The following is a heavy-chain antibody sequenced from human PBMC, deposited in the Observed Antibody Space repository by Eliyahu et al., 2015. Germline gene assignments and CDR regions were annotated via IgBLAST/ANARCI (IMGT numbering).Heavy chain of an antibody. J-gene: IGHJ4*02. Sequence: EIQLVQSGGGLVQPGGSXXLSCAASGVTVSNNYMNWVRQAPGKGLEWVSLIYSGGSTYYADSVKGRFTISRDNSKNTVYLQMTSLRPEDTAVYYCSRGAAPTSCWGQGTLVTVSS. CDR2: IYSGGST. CDR1: GVTVSNNY. D-gene: IGHD6-13*01. V-gene: IGHV3-66*01. CDR3: SRGAAPTSC.